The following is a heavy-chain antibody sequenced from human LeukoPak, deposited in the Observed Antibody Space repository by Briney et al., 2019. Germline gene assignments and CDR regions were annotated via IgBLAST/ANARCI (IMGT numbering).Heavy chain of an antibody. CDR1: GDTFTGYY. Sequence: ASVKVSCKASGDTFTGYYMHWVRQAPGQGLEWMGRINPNSGGTNYAQKFQGRVTMTRDTSISTAYMELSRLRSDDTAVYYCARSFHVGTFDYWGQGTLVTVSS. CDR2: INPNSGGT. J-gene: IGHJ4*02. D-gene: IGHD2/OR15-2a*01. CDR3: ARSFHVGTFDY. V-gene: IGHV1-2*06.